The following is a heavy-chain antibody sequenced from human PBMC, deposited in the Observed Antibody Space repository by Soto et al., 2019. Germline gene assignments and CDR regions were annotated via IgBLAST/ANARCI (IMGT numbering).Heavy chain of an antibody. Sequence: GESLKISCKGSGYSFTGYWIGWVRQMPGKGLEWMGIIYPGDSDTRYSPSFQGQVTISADKSITTAYLQWSSLKASDTAMYYCARGYCTTTICDPWFDPWGQGTLVTVSS. J-gene: IGHJ5*02. CDR3: ARGYCTTTICDPWFDP. V-gene: IGHV5-51*01. D-gene: IGHD2-2*01. CDR1: GYSFTGYW. CDR2: IYPGDSDT.